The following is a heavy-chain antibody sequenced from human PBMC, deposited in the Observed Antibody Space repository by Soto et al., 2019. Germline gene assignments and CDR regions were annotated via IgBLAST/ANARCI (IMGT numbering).Heavy chain of an antibody. CDR1: GYTFTSYG. D-gene: IGHD4-4*01. CDR2: ISAYNGNT. V-gene: IGHV1-18*01. Sequence: ASVKVSCKASGYTFTSYGISWVRQAPGQGLEWMGWISAYNGNTNYAQKLQGRVTMTTDTSTSTAYMELRSLRSDDTAVYYCARERTPSSVYSNYVGYYYYMDVWGKGTTVTAP. CDR3: ARERTPSSVYSNYVGYYYYMDV. J-gene: IGHJ6*03.